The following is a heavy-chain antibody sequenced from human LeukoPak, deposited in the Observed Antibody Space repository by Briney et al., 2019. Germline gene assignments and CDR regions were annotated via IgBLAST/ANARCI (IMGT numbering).Heavy chain of an antibody. CDR1: GYTFTSYD. CDR3: ARGSYGSGSK. Sequence: ASVKVSCKASGYTFTSYDINWVRQATGQGLEWMGWMNPNSGNTGYAQKCQGRVTMTRDTSISTAYMELSSLRSEDTAVYDCARGSYGSGSKWGQGTLVTVSS. V-gene: IGHV1-8*01. J-gene: IGHJ4*02. CDR2: MNPNSGNT. D-gene: IGHD3-10*01.